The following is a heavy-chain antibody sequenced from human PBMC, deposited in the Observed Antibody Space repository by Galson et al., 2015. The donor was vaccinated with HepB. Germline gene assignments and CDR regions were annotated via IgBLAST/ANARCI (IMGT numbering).Heavy chain of an antibody. J-gene: IGHJ5*02. CDR2: IYYSGST. V-gene: IGHV4-31*03. D-gene: IGHD3-16*01. CDR1: GGSISSGGYY. CDR3: ARYTGGSWFGGVISGSNWFDP. Sequence: TLSLTCTVSGGSISSGGYYWSWIRQHPGKGLEWIGYIYYSGSTYYNPSLKSRVTISVDTSKNQFSLKLSSVTAADTAVYYCARYTGGSWFGGVISGSNWFDPWGQGTLVTVSS.